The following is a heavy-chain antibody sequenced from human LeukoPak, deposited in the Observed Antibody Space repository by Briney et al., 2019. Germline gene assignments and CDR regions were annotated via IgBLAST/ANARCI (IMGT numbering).Heavy chain of an antibody. Sequence: SETLSLTCTVSGYSISSGYYWGWIRQPPGKGLEWIGSIYHSGSTYYNPSLKSRVTISVDTSKNQFSLKLSSVTAADTAVYYCARVAGRGYSYGYYYYYGMDVWGQGTTVTVPS. CDR1: GYSISSGYY. D-gene: IGHD5-18*01. J-gene: IGHJ6*02. CDR2: IYHSGST. V-gene: IGHV4-38-2*02. CDR3: ARVAGRGYSYGYYYYYGMDV.